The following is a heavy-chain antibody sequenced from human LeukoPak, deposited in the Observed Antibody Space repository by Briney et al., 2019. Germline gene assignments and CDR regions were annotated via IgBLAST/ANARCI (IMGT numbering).Heavy chain of an antibody. D-gene: IGHD5-12*01. CDR1: RGSTSTYY. Sequence: SETLSLTCTVSRGSTSTYYWSWIRQPAGKGLEWIGRIFTSGTTNYNPSLKSRVTMSVDTSKNQFSLKVSSVTAADTAVYYCARQFAVGYSGYWGQGTLVTVSS. V-gene: IGHV4-4*07. CDR3: ARQFAVGYSGY. J-gene: IGHJ4*02. CDR2: IFTSGTT.